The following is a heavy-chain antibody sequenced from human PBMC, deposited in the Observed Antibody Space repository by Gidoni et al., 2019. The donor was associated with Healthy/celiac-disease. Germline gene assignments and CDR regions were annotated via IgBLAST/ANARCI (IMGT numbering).Heavy chain of an antibody. CDR1: GFTFSSYE. CDR3: ARDPKLYYYDSSGYHDAFDI. J-gene: IGHJ3*02. D-gene: IGHD3-22*01. CDR2: ISSSGSTI. Sequence: EVQLVESGGGLVQPGGSLRLSCAASGFTFSSYEMNWVRQAPGKGLEWVSYISSSGSTIYYADSVKGRFTISRDNAKNSLYLQMNSLRAEDTAVYYCARDPKLYYYDSSGYHDAFDIWGQGTMVTVSS. V-gene: IGHV3-48*03.